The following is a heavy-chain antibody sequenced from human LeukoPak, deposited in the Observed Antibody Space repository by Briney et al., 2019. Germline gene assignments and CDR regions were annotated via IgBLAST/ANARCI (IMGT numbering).Heavy chain of an antibody. D-gene: IGHD3-22*01. Sequence: ASVKVSCKASGYTFTSYYMHWVRQAPGQGLEWMGIINPSGGSTTYAQKFQGRVTMTRDMSTSTVYMELISLRSEDTAVYYCARVHHYFDIAFDYWGQGTLVTVSS. J-gene: IGHJ4*02. CDR2: INPSGGST. CDR1: GYTFTSYY. V-gene: IGHV1-46*01. CDR3: ARVHHYFDIAFDY.